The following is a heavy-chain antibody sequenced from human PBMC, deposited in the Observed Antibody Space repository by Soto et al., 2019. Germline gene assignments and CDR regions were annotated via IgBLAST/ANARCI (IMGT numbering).Heavy chain of an antibody. CDR3: ARVDPRGVAVVRDY. V-gene: IGHV1-69*10. D-gene: IGHD3-10*01. Sequence: ASVKVSCKASGGTFSSYAISWVRQAPGQGLEWMGGIIRFNGKANYALKFQGRVTLTTDTSTSTAYMELRSLRSDDTAVYFCARVDPRGVAVVRDYWGQGTLVTVSS. CDR1: GGTFSSYA. CDR2: IIRFNGKA. J-gene: IGHJ4*02.